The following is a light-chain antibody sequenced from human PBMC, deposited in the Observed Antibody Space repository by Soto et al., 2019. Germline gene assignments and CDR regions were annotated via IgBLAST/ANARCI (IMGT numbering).Light chain of an antibody. CDR3: QAWDSSTVHVV. V-gene: IGLV3-1*01. CDR2: QDS. CDR1: KLGDKY. Sequence: SYELTQPPSVSVSPGQTDSITCSGDKLGDKYACWYQQKPGQSPVLVIYQDSKRPSGIPERFSGSNSGNTATLTISGTQAMDEADYYCQAWDSSTVHVVFGGGTQLTVL. J-gene: IGLJ2*01.